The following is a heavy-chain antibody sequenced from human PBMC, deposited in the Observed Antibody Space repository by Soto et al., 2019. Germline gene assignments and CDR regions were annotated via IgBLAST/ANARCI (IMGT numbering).Heavy chain of an antibody. D-gene: IGHD1-26*01. Sequence: SETLSLTCAVYGKSLSGYYWSWIRQPPGRALEWIGEINHSGNTNYNPSLKSRVTISVDTSKNQLFLNLSSVTAADTAMYYCARHHVRGRTIAGAAEFWGQGTLVTVSS. CDR1: GKSLSGYY. J-gene: IGHJ4*02. CDR3: ARHHVRGRTIAGAAEF. V-gene: IGHV4-34*01. CDR2: INHSGNT.